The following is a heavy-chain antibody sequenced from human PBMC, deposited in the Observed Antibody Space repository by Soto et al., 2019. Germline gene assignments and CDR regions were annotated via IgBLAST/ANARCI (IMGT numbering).Heavy chain of an antibody. D-gene: IGHD2-15*01. CDR1: GGSFRRET. Sequence: QVQLVQSGAEVKKPGSSVKVSCKASGGSFRRETINWVRQAPGQGPEWMGGILPIFGTADYAQKFQGRVTSTADVSTTTTYMELSSLRFEDTAVYYGARGHEFGGNSDDCEVWGQGTMVIVSS. V-gene: IGHV1-69*12. CDR2: ILPIFGTA. J-gene: IGHJ3*01. CDR3: ARGHEFGGNSDDCEV.